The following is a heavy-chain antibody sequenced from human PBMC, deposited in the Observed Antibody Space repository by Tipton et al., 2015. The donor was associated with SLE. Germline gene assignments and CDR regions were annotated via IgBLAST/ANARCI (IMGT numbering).Heavy chain of an antibody. D-gene: IGHD6-13*01. Sequence: SLRLSCAASGFTVSSNYMSRVRQAPGKGLEWVSVIYSGGSTYYADSVKGRFTISRDNSKNTLYLQMNSLRAEDTAVYYCARDRGSSWFFFDYWGQGTLVTVSS. J-gene: IGHJ4*02. CDR1: GFTVSSNY. V-gene: IGHV3-66*02. CDR2: IYSGGST. CDR3: ARDRGSSWFFFDY.